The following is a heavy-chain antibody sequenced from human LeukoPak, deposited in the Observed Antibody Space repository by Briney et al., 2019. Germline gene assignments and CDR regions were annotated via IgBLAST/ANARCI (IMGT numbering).Heavy chain of an antibody. CDR2: LSGSDGQT. J-gene: IGHJ4*02. V-gene: IGHV3-23*01. Sequence: GGSLRLSCAASGFAFNTYAMSWVRQAPGKGLEWVSNLSGSDGQTFHTDSVKGRFTISRDNSKNTLYLQMNSLRVEDTAVYYCAKYGPQDSGSSHFDYWGQGALVTVSS. CDR3: AKYGPQDSGSSHFDY. D-gene: IGHD1-26*01. CDR1: GFAFNTYA.